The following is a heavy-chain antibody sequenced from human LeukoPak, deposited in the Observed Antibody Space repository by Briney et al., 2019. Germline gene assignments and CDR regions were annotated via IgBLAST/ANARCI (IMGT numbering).Heavy chain of an antibody. Sequence: GGSLRLSCAASGFTFSSYSMIWVRQAPGKGLEWVSSISSSSSYIYYADSLKGRFTISRDNAKNSLYVQMNSLIAEDTPVYYCAREFGSCSGGSCYSFGYYFDYWGQGTLVTVSS. V-gene: IGHV3-21*01. CDR2: ISSSSSYI. CDR1: GFTFSSYS. CDR3: AREFGSCSGGSCYSFGYYFDY. D-gene: IGHD2-15*01. J-gene: IGHJ4*02.